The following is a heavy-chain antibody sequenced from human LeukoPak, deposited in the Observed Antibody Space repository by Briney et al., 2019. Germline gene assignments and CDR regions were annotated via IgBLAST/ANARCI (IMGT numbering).Heavy chain of an antibody. CDR1: GGSFSGYY. J-gene: IGHJ4*02. V-gene: IGHV4-34*01. Sequence: SETLSLTCAVYGGSFSGYYWSWIRQPPGKGLEWIGEINHSGSTNYNPSLKSRVTISVDTSKNQFSLKLSSVTAADTAVYYCARDGAYGSGSYYENDYWGQGTLVTVSS. CDR3: ARDGAYGSGSYYENDY. CDR2: INHSGST. D-gene: IGHD3-10*01.